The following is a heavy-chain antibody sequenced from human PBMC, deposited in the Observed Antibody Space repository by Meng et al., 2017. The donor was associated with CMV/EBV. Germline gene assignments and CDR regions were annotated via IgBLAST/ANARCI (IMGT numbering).Heavy chain of an antibody. Sequence: GASLKISCAASGFTFDDYTMHWVRQAPRKGLEWVSLISWDGGSTYYADSVKGQFTISRDNSKNSLYLQMNSLRTEDTALYYCAKDQDIVATGGAFDYWGQGTLVTVSS. CDR1: GFTFDDYT. V-gene: IGHV3-43*01. D-gene: IGHD5-12*01. CDR3: AKDQDIVATGGAFDY. J-gene: IGHJ4*02. CDR2: ISWDGGST.